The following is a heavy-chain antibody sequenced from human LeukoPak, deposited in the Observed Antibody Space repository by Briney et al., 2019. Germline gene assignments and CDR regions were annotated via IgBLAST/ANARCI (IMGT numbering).Heavy chain of an antibody. CDR2: IRNDGSNE. D-gene: IGHD3-10*01. CDR3: AKEKVYYYGSGEIDP. CDR1: GFTFSDYG. Sequence: GGSLRLSCAASGFTFSDYGMHWVRQAPGKGLEWVTFIRNDGSNEYYGDSVKGRFTISRDNSKNTLYLQMNSLRAEDTAVYYCAKEKVYYYGSGEIDPWGQGTLVTVSS. J-gene: IGHJ5*02. V-gene: IGHV3-30*02.